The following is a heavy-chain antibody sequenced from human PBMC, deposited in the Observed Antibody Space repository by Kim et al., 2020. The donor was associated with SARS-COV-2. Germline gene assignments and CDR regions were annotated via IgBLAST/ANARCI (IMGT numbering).Heavy chain of an antibody. J-gene: IGHJ4*01. CDR2: INHSGST. D-gene: IGHD6-19*01. V-gene: IGHV4-34*01. CDR1: GGSFSGYY. Sequence: SETLSLTCAVYGGSFSGYYWSWIRQPPGKGLEWIGEINHSGSTNYNPSLKSRVTISVDTSKNQFSLKLSSVTAADTAVYYCARARIAVAGKDGDFDYWG. CDR3: ARARIAVAGKDGDFDY.